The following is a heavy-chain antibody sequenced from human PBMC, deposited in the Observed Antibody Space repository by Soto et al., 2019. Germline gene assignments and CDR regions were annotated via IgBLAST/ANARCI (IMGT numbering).Heavy chain of an antibody. D-gene: IGHD7-27*01. CDR1: GFTFSSYS. Sequence: GGSLRLSCTASGFTFSSYSMNWVRQAPGKGLEWVSSISSSSSYIYYADSVKGRFTISRDNAKNSLYLQMNSLRAEDTAVYYCARDRGPKRLGIAYWGQGTLVTVSS. CDR2: ISSSSSYI. CDR3: ARDRGPKRLGIAY. J-gene: IGHJ4*02. V-gene: IGHV3-21*01.